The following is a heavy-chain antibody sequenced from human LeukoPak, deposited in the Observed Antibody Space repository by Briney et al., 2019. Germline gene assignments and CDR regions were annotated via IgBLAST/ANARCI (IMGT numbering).Heavy chain of an antibody. Sequence: PSETLSLTCTVSGGSISSGSSYWGRGSYYWGWIRQPPGKGLEWIGSIDYSGGTYYNPSLKSRLTMSADTSKNHFSLKLSSVTAADTAVYYCATGLLDAFDIWGQGTMVTVSS. V-gene: IGHV4-39*02. CDR1: GGSISSGSSYWGRGSYY. D-gene: IGHD2/OR15-2a*01. CDR2: IDYSGGT. J-gene: IGHJ3*02. CDR3: ATGLLDAFDI.